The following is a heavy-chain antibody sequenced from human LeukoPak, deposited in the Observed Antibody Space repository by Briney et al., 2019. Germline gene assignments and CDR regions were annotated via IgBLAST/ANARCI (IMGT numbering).Heavy chain of an antibody. CDR2: IIPIFGTA. Sequence: SVKVSCKASGYTFTGYYMHWVRQAPGQGLEWMGGIIPIFGTANYAQKFQGRVTITTDESTSTAYMELSSLRSEDTAVYYCARDVGYFDYWGQGTLVTVPS. CDR1: GYTFTGYY. D-gene: IGHD1-26*01. CDR3: ARDVGYFDY. J-gene: IGHJ4*02. V-gene: IGHV1-69*05.